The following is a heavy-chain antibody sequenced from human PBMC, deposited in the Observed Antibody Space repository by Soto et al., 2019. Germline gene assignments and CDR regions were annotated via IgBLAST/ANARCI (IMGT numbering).Heavy chain of an antibody. V-gene: IGHV4-34*01. CDR3: VGGRGRLVGFDY. CDR1: ADSFSHYY. D-gene: IGHD1-26*01. Sequence: SETLSLTCAVTADSFSHYYWSWLRQPPGKGLEWIGEIDHSGNTNYSPSLKSRVTISLDTSKNQFSLKLNSVTAADTGVYYCVGGRGRLVGFDYWGQGTLVTVS. J-gene: IGHJ4*02. CDR2: IDHSGNT.